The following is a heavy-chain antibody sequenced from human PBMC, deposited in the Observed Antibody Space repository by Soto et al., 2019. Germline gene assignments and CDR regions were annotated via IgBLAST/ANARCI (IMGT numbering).Heavy chain of an antibody. D-gene: IGHD6-13*01. J-gene: IGHJ6*02. CDR1: GFTFSSYG. Sequence: GGSLRLSCAASGFTFSSYGMHWVRQAPGKGLEWMVVISYDGSNKYYVDSVKGRFTISRDNSKNTLYLQMNGLRAEDTAVYYCARDSRSSSFSHYYGMDVWGQGATVTVSS. CDR3: ARDSRSSSFSHYYGMDV. V-gene: IGHV3-30*03. CDR2: ISYDGSNK.